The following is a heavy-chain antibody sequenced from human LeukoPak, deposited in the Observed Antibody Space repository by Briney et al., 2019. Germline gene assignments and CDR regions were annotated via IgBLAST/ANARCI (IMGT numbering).Heavy chain of an antibody. J-gene: IGHJ6*02. D-gene: IGHD1-14*01. CDR1: GYTFTASY. CDR2: INPSNGDT. Sequence: ASVKVPCKASGYTFTASYMQWARQAPGQGLEWMGRINPSNGDTEYEQKFQGRVTMTGDTSISTVYMELSRLTSDDTAVYYCARSWYGMDVWGQGTTVTVSS. CDR3: ARSWYGMDV. V-gene: IGHV1-2*06.